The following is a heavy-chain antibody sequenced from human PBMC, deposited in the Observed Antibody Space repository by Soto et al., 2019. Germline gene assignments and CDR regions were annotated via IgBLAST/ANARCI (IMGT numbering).Heavy chain of an antibody. CDR3: ARQYPSSSRHFDH. CDR1: GFTFRTYY. Sequence: EVELVESGVGLVKPGGSLKLSCAASGFTFRTYYMIWVRQAPGKGLEWVSTISAGSSNIYYAPSVKGRFTISRDNAKNLLYLQINSLRAEDTAGYYCARQYPSSSRHFDHWGQGTMVIVSS. V-gene: IGHV3-21*01. CDR2: ISAGSSNI. D-gene: IGHD6-6*01. J-gene: IGHJ4*02.